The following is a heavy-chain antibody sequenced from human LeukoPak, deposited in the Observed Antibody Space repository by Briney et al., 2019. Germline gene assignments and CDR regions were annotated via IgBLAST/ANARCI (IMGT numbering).Heavy chain of an antibody. CDR2: INPSGGST. Sequence: EASVKVSCKASGYTFTSYYMHWVRQAPGQGLEWMGMINPSGGSTSYAQKFQGRVTMTRDMSTSTVYMELSSLRSEDTAVYYCARASTSNDAFDIWGQGTMVTVSS. CDR1: GYTFTSYY. V-gene: IGHV1-46*01. CDR3: ARASTSNDAFDI. J-gene: IGHJ3*02.